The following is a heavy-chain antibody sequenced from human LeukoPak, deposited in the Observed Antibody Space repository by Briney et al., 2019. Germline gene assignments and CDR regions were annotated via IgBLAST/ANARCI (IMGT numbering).Heavy chain of an antibody. D-gene: IGHD5-12*01. V-gene: IGHV4-59*01. CDR2: GYYRGST. CDR1: GGSIKTNY. J-gene: IGHJ5*02. Sequence: SETLSLTCTVSGGSIKTNYWSWIRQPPGKGLEWIGYGYYRGSTNYNPSLKSRVTISVDASKNQFSLKLNSVTTADTAVYYCAREGDPGSGYNYGNWLDPWGQGTLVTVSS. CDR3: AREGDPGSGYNYGNWLDP.